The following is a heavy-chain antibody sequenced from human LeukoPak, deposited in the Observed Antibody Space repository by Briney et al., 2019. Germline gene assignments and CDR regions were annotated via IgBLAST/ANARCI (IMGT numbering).Heavy chain of an antibody. CDR3: ARGSSSGWFDY. CDR1: GGSFNGCY. Sequence: PSETLSLTCAVYGGSFNGCYWSWIRQPPGKGLEWIGEINHSGSTNYNPSLKSRVTISVDTSKNQFSLKLSSVTAADTAVYYCARGSSSGWFDYWGQGTLVTVSS. CDR2: INHSGST. D-gene: IGHD6-19*01. J-gene: IGHJ4*02. V-gene: IGHV4-34*01.